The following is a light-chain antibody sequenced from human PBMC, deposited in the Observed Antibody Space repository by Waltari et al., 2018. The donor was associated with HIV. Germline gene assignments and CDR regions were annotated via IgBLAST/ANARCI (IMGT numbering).Light chain of an antibody. V-gene: IGLV1-47*01. CDR2: RGD. J-gene: IGLJ3*02. CDR1: TSNIASDS. CDR3: AAWTDIMSGWL. Sequence: TQSPSASGAPGQRVTLPCSAVTSNIASDSIYWYQQVPGTAPKLLIFRGDQRPSGVPDRFSGSKSGASSSLAISGLQSDDEADYYCAAWTDIMSGWLFGGGTKLTVL.